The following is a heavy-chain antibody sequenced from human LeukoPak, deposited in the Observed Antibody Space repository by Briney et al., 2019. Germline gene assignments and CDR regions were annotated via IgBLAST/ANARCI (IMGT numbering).Heavy chain of an antibody. Sequence: GSLRLSCAASGFTFSSYWMSWVRQAPGKGLEWVANIKQDGSEKYYVDSVKGRFTISRDNAKNSLYLQMNSLRAEDTAVYYCARDMSSGYYRGDAFDIWGQGTMVTVSS. CDR3: ARDMSSGYYRGDAFDI. CDR2: IKQDGSEK. J-gene: IGHJ3*02. V-gene: IGHV3-7*03. CDR1: GFTFSSYW. D-gene: IGHD3-22*01.